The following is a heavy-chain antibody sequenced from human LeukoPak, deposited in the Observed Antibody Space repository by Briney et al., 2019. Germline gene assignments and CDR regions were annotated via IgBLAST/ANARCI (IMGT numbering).Heavy chain of an antibody. Sequence: PGGSLRLSCAASGFTFSDYYMNWIRQAPGKGLEWVAFIRYDGNYKYYADSVKGRFTISRDNSKNTLYLQMSSLRSEDTAVYYCANLYSSGWYDGSATPFDSWGQGTLVTVSS. D-gene: IGHD6-19*01. V-gene: IGHV3-30*02. CDR3: ANLYSSGWYDGSATPFDS. CDR1: GFTFSDYY. CDR2: IRYDGNYK. J-gene: IGHJ4*02.